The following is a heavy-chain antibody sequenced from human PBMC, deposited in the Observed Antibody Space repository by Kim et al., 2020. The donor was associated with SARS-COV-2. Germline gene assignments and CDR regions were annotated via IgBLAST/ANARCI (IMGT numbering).Heavy chain of an antibody. V-gene: IGHV3-48*03. CDR1: GFTFTSFE. CDR3: VRGADWFNS. Sequence: GGSLRLSCAASGFTFTSFEMNWVRQAPGRGLEWVAYIVKSNSARYYADSVKGRFTISRDNADDSLYLYMNDLRVDDTATYYCVRGADWFNSWGQGTLVTVSS. CDR2: IVKSNSAR. J-gene: IGHJ5*01.